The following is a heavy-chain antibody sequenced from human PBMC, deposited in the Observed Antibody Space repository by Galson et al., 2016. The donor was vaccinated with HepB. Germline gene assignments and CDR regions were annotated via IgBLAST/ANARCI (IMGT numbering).Heavy chain of an antibody. V-gene: IGHV1-69*13. J-gene: IGHJ6*02. Sequence: SVKVSCKASGGPFSTYALSWVRQAPGQGLEWVGGIVPILRTPSYAQRLKGRVTITADASTTTVYMELSSLPYKDTAVYYCVRPPASGSLNNSYGMDVWA. CDR3: VRPPASGSLNNSYGMDV. D-gene: IGHD3-10*01. CDR2: IVPILRTP. CDR1: GGPFSTYA.